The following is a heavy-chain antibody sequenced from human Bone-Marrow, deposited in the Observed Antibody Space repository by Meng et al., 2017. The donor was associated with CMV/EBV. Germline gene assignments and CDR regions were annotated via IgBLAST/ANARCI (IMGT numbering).Heavy chain of an antibody. J-gene: IGHJ6*02. CDR2: IIPILGIA. Sequence: SVKVSRKASGGTFSSYAISWVRQAPGQGLEWMGGIIPILGIANYAQKFQGRVTITADKSTSTAYMELSSLRSEDTAVYYCARDMGYYYDSSGSDLDYYYGMDVWGQGTTVTVSS. D-gene: IGHD3-22*01. V-gene: IGHV1-69*10. CDR1: GGTFSSYA. CDR3: ARDMGYYYDSSGSDLDYYYGMDV.